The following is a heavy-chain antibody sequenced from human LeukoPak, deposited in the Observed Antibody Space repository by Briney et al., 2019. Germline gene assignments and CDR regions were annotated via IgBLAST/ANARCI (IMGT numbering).Heavy chain of an antibody. J-gene: IGHJ4*02. CDR2: IYAGGST. CDR3: ARARGNRPGYCSGENCYYSDY. D-gene: IGHD2-15*01. V-gene: IGHV3-53*01. Sequence: PGGSLRLSCAASGFTVSSNHMSWVRQIPGRGLEWVSLIYAGGSTYYADSVKGRFTISRDNSKNTLYLQMNSLRAEDTAVYYCARARGNRPGYCSGENCYYSDYWGQGTLVTVSS. CDR1: GFTVSSNH.